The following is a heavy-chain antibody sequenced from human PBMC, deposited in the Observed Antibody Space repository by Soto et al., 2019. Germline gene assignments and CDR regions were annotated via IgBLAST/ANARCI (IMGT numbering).Heavy chain of an antibody. CDR1: GGTFSSYA. CDR2: FIPIFGTA. D-gene: IGHD3-16*01. V-gene: IGHV1-69*12. CDR3: ARGGRTGTFYYYYGMDV. J-gene: IGHJ6*02. Sequence: QVQLVQSGAEVKKPGSSVKVSCKASGGTFSSYAISWVRQAPGQGLEWLGGFIPIFGTANSAQKFQGRVTITADESTITAYTELSSLRSEDTAVYYCARGGRTGTFYYYYGMDVWGQGTTVTVSS.